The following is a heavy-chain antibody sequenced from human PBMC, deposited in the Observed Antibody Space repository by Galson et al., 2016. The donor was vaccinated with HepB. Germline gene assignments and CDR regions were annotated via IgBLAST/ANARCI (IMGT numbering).Heavy chain of an antibody. D-gene: IGHD3-10*01. CDR2: IQQNGNEK. CDR3: STYYYGLGHAY. J-gene: IGHJ4*02. CDR1: GFTFTDFW. V-gene: IGHV3-7*03. Sequence: LRLSCATSGFTFTDFWMTWVRQAPGKGLEWVANIQQNGNEKYYVDSVKGRFTISRDNAKNSLSLQMNSLRAEDTAIYYCSTYYYGLGHAYWGQGTLITVSS.